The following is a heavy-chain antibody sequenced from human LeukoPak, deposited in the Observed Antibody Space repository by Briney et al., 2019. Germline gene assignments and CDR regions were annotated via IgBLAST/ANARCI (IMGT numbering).Heavy chain of an antibody. J-gene: IGHJ4*02. V-gene: IGHV4-39*01. CDR2: IAYVGIT. D-gene: IGHD4-11*01. Sequence: PSETLSLTCTVSGDSISTPSYWWGWLRQSPGEGLEWIGSIAYVGITSYNPSLRSRVTISIDTSKNQFSLQLTSVTAADTAVYYCTRLPLDYSVDQWGQGTLVSVSS. CDR3: TRLPLDYSVDQ. CDR1: GDSISTPSYW.